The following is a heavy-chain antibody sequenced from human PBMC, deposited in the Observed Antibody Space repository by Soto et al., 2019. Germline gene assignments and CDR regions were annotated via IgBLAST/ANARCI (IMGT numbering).Heavy chain of an antibody. J-gene: IGHJ4*02. Sequence: QITLKESGPTLVKPTQTLTLTCTFSGFQLSTPYLGLGWIRQPPGKALQWLTLIYWDVYKHYSPSLETRLAITKDTSKHQVVLTTTNMDPVDTATYYCAQKGRGYFDYWGQGTLVTVSS. CDR3: AQKGRGYFDY. CDR1: GFQLSTPYLG. CDR2: IYWDVYK. D-gene: IGHD3-10*01. V-gene: IGHV2-5*02.